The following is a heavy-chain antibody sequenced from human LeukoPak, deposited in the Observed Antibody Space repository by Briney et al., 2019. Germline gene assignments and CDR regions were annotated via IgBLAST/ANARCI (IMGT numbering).Heavy chain of an antibody. J-gene: IGHJ4*02. Sequence: PGGSLRLSCAASGFTFSDYYMSWIRQAPGKGLEWVSYISSSGYSIYSADSVKGRFSISRDNAKNSLYLQMNSLRAEDTAMYYCARDRYGSESYYSFDYWGQGTLVTVSS. CDR3: ARDRYGSESYYSFDY. D-gene: IGHD3-10*01. CDR1: GFTFSDYY. CDR2: ISSSGYSI. V-gene: IGHV3-11*01.